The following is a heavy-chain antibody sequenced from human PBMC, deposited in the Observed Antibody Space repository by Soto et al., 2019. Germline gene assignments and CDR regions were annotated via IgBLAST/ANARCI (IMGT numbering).Heavy chain of an antibody. D-gene: IGHD1-26*01. CDR2: INHSGST. Sequence: QVQLQQWGAGVLKPSETLSLTCAVYGGSFSAYYWSWIRQPPGKGLEWIGEINHSGSTNYNPSLKSRVTISVDTSKNQFSLKLTSVTAADTALYYCARVRWDQPWVFDYWGQGTLVTVSS. J-gene: IGHJ4*02. CDR3: ARVRWDQPWVFDY. CDR1: GGSFSAYY. V-gene: IGHV4-34*01.